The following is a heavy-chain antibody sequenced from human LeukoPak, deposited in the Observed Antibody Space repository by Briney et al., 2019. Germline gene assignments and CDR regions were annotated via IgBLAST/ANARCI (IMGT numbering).Heavy chain of an antibody. J-gene: IGHJ6*04. Sequence: GGSLRLSCAASGFTFSSYEMNWVRQAPGKGLEWVSYISSSSSYIYYADSVKGRFTISRDNAKNSLYLQMNSLRAEDTAVYYCARLGYYDSSGYGGMDVWGKGTTVTISS. CDR2: ISSSSSYI. V-gene: IGHV3-21*05. D-gene: IGHD3-22*01. CDR3: ARLGYYDSSGYGGMDV. CDR1: GFTFSSYE.